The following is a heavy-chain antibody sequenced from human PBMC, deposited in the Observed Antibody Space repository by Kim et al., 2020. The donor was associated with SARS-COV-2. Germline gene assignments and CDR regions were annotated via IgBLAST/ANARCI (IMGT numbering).Heavy chain of an antibody. CDR3: ARYITELDYYYYYGMDV. D-gene: IGHD1-1*01. V-gene: IGHV3-30*01. Sequence: VKGRFTISRDNSKNTLYLQMNSLRAEDTAVYYCARYITELDYYYYYGMDVWGQGTTVTVSS. J-gene: IGHJ6*02.